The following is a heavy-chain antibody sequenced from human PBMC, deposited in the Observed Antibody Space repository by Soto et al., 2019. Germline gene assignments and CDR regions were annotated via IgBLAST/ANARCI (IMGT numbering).Heavy chain of an antibody. CDR1: GFTFSIYS. CDR2: IKSDGNER. J-gene: IGHJ4*02. CDR3: ARHNWWHFD. Sequence: EVQLVESGGGLVHPGGSLRLSCAASGFTFSIYSMSWVRQAPGKGPEWVANIKSDGNERYYVDSVRGRFTISRDNAKNSLSLQMDRLRAEDTAVYYCARHNWWHFDWGQGTLVPVSS. V-gene: IGHV3-7*04. D-gene: IGHD1-1*01.